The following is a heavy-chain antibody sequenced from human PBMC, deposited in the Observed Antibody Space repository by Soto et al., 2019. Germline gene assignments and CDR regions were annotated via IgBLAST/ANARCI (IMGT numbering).Heavy chain of an antibody. CDR3: ARLRNWGYSDYIVP. Sequence: QLQLQESGPGLVKPSETLSLTCTVSGGSISSSSYYWGWIRQPPGKGLEWIGSIYYSGSTYYNPSLKSRVTISVDTSKNQFSLKLSSVTAADTAVYYCARLRNWGYSDYIVPWGQGTLVTVSS. D-gene: IGHD7-27*01. J-gene: IGHJ5*02. CDR2: IYYSGST. CDR1: GGSISSSSYY. V-gene: IGHV4-39*01.